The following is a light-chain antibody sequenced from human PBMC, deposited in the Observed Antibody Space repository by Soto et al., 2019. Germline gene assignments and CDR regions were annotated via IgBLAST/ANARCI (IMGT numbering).Light chain of an antibody. CDR2: DVS. J-gene: IGLJ2*01. CDR3: SSYTSSSPYVV. CDR1: SSDVGGYNY. Sequence: QSALTQPASVSGSPGQSITMSGTGTSSDVGGYNYVSWYQQHPGKAPKLMIYDVSNRPSGVSNRFSGSKSGKTASLTISGLQAEDEADYYCSSYTSSSPYVVFGGGTKLTVL. V-gene: IGLV2-14*01.